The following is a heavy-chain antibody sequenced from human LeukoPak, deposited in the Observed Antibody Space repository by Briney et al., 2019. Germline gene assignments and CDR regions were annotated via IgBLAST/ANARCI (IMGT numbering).Heavy chain of an antibody. CDR1: GGSISSGGYS. CDR2: IYHSGST. Sequence: PSQTLSLTCAVSGGSISSGGYSWSWIRQPPGKGLEWIGYIYHSGSTYYNPSLKSRVTISVDRSKNQFSLKLSSVTAADTAVYYCAGGYNNFDYWGQGTLVTVSS. V-gene: IGHV4-30-2*01. D-gene: IGHD5-24*01. CDR3: AGGYNNFDY. J-gene: IGHJ4*02.